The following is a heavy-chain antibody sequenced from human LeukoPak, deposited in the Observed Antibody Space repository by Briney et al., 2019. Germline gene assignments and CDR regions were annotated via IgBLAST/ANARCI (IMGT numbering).Heavy chain of an antibody. CDR2: IYYSGST. Sequence: SQTLSLTCTVSGGSISSGGYYWSWIRQHPGEGLEWIGYIYYSGSTYYNPSLNSRVTISVHTSKNQFSLKLSSVTAADTAVYYCAREWNYYDSSGYPGSIDYWGQGTLVTVSS. D-gene: IGHD3-22*01. CDR1: GGSISSGGYY. J-gene: IGHJ4*02. V-gene: IGHV4-31*03. CDR3: AREWNYYDSSGYPGSIDY.